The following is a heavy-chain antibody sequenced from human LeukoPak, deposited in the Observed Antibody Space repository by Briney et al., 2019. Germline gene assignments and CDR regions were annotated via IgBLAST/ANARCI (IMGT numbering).Heavy chain of an antibody. D-gene: IGHD3-9*01. V-gene: IGHV4-39*01. J-gene: IGHJ3*02. CDR3: ARRRGWYYDILTGYSFYAFDI. CDR1: GGSISSSSYY. CDR2: IYYSGST. Sequence: SEALSLTCTVSGGSISSSSYYWGWIRQPPGKGLEWIGSIYYSGSTYYNPSLKSRVTISVDTSKNQFSLKLSSVTAADTAVYYCARRRGWYYDILTGYSFYAFDIWGQGTMVTVSS.